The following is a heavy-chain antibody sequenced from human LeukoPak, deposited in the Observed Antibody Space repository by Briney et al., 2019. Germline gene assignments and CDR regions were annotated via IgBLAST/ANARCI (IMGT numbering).Heavy chain of an antibody. D-gene: IGHD2-2*01. CDR2: MNPNSGNT. CDR1: GYTFTSYD. CDR3: ARGYIVVVPAATEEDYYYGMDV. V-gene: IGHV1-8*01. Sequence: ASVKVSCKASGYTFTSYDINWVRQATGQGLEWMGWMNPNSGNTGYAQKFQGRVTMTRNTSISTAYMELSSLRSEDAAVYYCARGYIVVVPAATEEDYYYGMDVWGQGTTVTVSS. J-gene: IGHJ6*02.